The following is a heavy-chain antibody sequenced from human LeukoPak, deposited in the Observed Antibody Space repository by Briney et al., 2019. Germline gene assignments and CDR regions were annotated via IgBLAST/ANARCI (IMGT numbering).Heavy chain of an antibody. CDR2: IRYDGSNK. D-gene: IGHD3-10*01. J-gene: IGHJ4*02. CDR3: ARDSIWFGDE. CDR1: GFTFSSYG. V-gene: IGHV3-30*02. Sequence: GSLRLSCAASGFTFSSYGMHWVRQAPGKGLEWVAFIRYDGSNKYYADSVKGRFTISRDNSKNTVYLQMNSLRADDTAVYYCARDSIWFGDERGQGTLVTVSS.